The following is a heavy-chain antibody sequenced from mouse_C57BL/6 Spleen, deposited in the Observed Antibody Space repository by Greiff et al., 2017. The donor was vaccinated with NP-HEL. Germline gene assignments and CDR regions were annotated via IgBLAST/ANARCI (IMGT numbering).Heavy chain of an antibody. D-gene: IGHD2-2*01. Sequence: QVQLQQSGPELVKPGASVKISCKASGYAFSSSWMNWVKQRPGKGLEWIGRIYPGDGDTNYNGKFKGKATLTADKSSSTAYMQLSSLTSEDSAVYFCARSHYGYEDYAMDYWGQGTSVTVSS. J-gene: IGHJ4*01. CDR3: ARSHYGYEDYAMDY. CDR2: IYPGDGDT. CDR1: GYAFSSSW. V-gene: IGHV1-82*01.